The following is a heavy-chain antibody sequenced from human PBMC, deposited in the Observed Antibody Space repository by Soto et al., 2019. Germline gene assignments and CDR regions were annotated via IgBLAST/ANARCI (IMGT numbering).Heavy chain of an antibody. CDR3: AKDREYYYDSSGYHYDAFDI. CDR2: IWYDGSNK. Sequence: GGSLRLSCAASGFTFSSYGMHWVRQAPGKGLEWVAVIWYDGSNKYYADSVKGRFTISRDNSKNTLYLQMNSLRAEDTAVYYCAKDREYYYDSSGYHYDAFDIWGQGTMVTVSS. J-gene: IGHJ3*02. D-gene: IGHD3-22*01. CDR1: GFTFSSYG. V-gene: IGHV3-33*06.